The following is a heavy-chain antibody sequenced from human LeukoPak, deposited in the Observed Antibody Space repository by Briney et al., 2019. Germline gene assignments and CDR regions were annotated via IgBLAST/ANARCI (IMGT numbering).Heavy chain of an antibody. J-gene: IGHJ3*02. CDR1: GGSISSSSYY. V-gene: IGHV4-39*07. D-gene: IGHD2-2*01. CDR3: ARSRVTGVDDAFDI. Sequence: SEALSLTCTVSGGSISSSSYYWGWIRQPPGKGLEWIGSIYYSGSTYYNPSLKSRVTISVDTSKNQFSLKLSSVTAADTAVYYCARSRVTGVDDAFDIWGQGTMVTVSS. CDR2: IYYSGST.